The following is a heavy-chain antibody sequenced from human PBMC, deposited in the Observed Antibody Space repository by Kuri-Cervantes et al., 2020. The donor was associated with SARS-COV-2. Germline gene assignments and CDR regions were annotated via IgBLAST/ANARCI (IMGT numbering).Heavy chain of an antibody. CDR2: IKSKSDDGTT. V-gene: IGHV3-15*01. CDR1: GFTFSNAW. Sequence: GESLKISCAASGFTFSNAWMSWVRQAPGKGLEWVGRIKSKSDDGTTDYAAPVKGRFTLSRDDLENTVYLQMNSLKPEDTAVYYCTTGGTTTSFAFDIWGQGTMVT. CDR3: TTGGTTTSFAFDI. J-gene: IGHJ3*02. D-gene: IGHD1-1*01.